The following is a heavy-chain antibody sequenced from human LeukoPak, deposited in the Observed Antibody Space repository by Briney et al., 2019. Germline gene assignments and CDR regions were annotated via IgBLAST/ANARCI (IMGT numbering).Heavy chain of an antibody. CDR2: IKTDGSEK. CDR3: VRDGYTGSYYDY. J-gene: IGHJ4*02. CDR1: GFTFTEYW. V-gene: IGHV3-7*05. D-gene: IGHD1-26*01. Sequence: GGSLRLSCVASGFTFTEYWMSWVRQAPGKGLEWLANIKTDGSEKYYVDSVKGRFTISRDNAKTSLCLQMNSLRVEDTAVYYCVRDGYTGSYYDYWGQGTLVTVSS.